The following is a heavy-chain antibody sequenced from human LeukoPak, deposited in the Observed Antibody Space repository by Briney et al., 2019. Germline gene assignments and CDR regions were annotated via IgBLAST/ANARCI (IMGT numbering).Heavy chain of an antibody. CDR3: ASYRSARDYGCFDY. CDR1: GYTFTGYY. V-gene: IGHV1-2*02. J-gene: IGHJ4*02. CDR2: TNPNSGGT. D-gene: IGHD4-17*01. Sequence: AASVKVSCKASGYTFTGYYMHWVRQAPGQGLEWMGWTNPNSGGTNYAQKFQGRVTMTRDTSISTAYMELSRLRSDDTAVYYCASYRSARDYGCFDYWGQGTLVTVSS.